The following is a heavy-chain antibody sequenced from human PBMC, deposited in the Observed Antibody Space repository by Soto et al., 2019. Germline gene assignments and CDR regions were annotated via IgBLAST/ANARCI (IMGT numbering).Heavy chain of an antibody. D-gene: IGHD2-2*01. CDR2: VYYRGSS. Sequence: SETLSLTCTVSGDSISGGASFWSWIRQPPGKGLEWIANVYYRGSSYYNPSLKSRLTISVDTTKNQFSLQLKSMTAADTAVYYCAKLSCTSSTCYFPGWFDPWGQGTLVTVSS. V-gene: IGHV4-31*03. CDR3: AKLSCTSSTCYFPGWFDP. CDR1: GDSISGGASF. J-gene: IGHJ5*02.